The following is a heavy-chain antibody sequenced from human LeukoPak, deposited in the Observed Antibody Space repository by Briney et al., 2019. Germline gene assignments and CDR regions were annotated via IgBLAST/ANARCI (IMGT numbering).Heavy chain of an antibody. CDR3: ARESQNVLRFLEWLSYFDY. CDR1: GFTFSSYS. D-gene: IGHD3-3*01. J-gene: IGHJ4*02. Sequence: GGSLRLSCAASGFTFSSYSMNWVRQAPGKGLEWVSYISSSSSTIYYADSVKGRFTISRDNAKNSLYLQMNSLRAEDTAVYYCARESQNVLRFLEWLSYFDYWGQGTLVTVSS. V-gene: IGHV3-48*01. CDR2: ISSSSSTI.